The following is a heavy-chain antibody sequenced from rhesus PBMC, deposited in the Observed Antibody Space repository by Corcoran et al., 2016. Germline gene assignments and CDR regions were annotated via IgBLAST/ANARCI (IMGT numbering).Heavy chain of an antibody. V-gene: IGHV3-59*01. Sequence: EVQLVESGGGLAKPGGSLRLSCAASGFTFSDFYMHWARQASGKGQEWGSHISSGGGSTWYADSVEGRFTISRENAKDTLYLLVNSRRAEGTAVCYCAGWYCSGLGYWGQGVLVTVSS. CDR2: ISSGGGST. J-gene: IGHJ4*01. CDR3: AGWYCSGLGY. CDR1: GFTFSDFY. D-gene: IGHD6-31*01.